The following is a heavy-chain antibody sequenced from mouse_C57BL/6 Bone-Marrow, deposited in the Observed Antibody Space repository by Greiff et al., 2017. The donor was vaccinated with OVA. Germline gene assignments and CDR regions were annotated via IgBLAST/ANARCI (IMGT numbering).Heavy chain of an antibody. CDR2: IDPSDSYT. V-gene: IGHV1-69*01. CDR1: GYTFTSYW. J-gene: IGHJ4*01. Sequence: VQLQQPGAELVMPGASVKLSCKASGYTFTSYWMHWVKQRPGQGLEWIGEIDPSDSYTNYNQKFKGKSTLTVDKSSSTAYMQLSSLTSEDSAFYYCASVYYGFDVDYAMDYWGQGTSLTVSS. CDR3: ASVYYGFDVDYAMDY. D-gene: IGHD2-2*01.